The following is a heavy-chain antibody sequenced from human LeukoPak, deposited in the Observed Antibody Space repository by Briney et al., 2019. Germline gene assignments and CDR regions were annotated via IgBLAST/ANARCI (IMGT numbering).Heavy chain of an antibody. D-gene: IGHD4-17*01. J-gene: IGHJ4*02. CDR1: GFTFSSYA. Sequence: PGGSLRLSCAASGFTFSSYAMSWVRQAPGKGLEWVSAISGSGGSTYYADSVKGRFTISRDNSKNTLYLQMNSLRAEDTAVYYCANRAPYGDNPNINYFDYWGQGTLVTVSS. V-gene: IGHV3-23*01. CDR3: ANRAPYGDNPNINYFDY. CDR2: ISGSGGST.